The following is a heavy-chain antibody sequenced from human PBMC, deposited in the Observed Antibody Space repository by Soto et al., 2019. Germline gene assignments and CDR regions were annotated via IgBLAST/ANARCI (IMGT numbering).Heavy chain of an antibody. Sequence: AASVKVSCKASGYTFTSYAMHWVRQAPGQRLEWIGWINAGNGNTKYSQKFQGRVTITRDTSASTAYMELSSLRSEDTAVYYCARDFNDTPTEVRRTGYSSSWSTFDYWGQGTLVTVSS. CDR1: GYTFTSYA. J-gene: IGHJ4*02. D-gene: IGHD6-13*01. CDR2: INAGNGNT. V-gene: IGHV1-3*01. CDR3: ARDFNDTPTEVRRTGYSSSWSTFDY.